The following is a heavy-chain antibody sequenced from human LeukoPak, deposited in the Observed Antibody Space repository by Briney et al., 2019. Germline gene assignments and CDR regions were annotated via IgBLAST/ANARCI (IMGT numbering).Heavy chain of an antibody. D-gene: IGHD2-15*01. CDR3: ASGVVAATPNFDY. CDR1: GGTFSSYA. CDR2: IILILGIA. Sequence: SVKVSCKASGGTFSSYAISWVRQAPGQGLEWMGRIILILGIANYAQKFQGRVTITADKSTSTAYMELSSLRSEDTAVYYCASGVVAATPNFDYWGQGTLVTVSS. V-gene: IGHV1-69*04. J-gene: IGHJ4*02.